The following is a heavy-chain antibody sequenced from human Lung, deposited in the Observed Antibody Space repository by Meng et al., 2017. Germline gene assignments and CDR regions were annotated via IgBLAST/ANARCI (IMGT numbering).Heavy chain of an antibody. CDR2: ISAGGST. D-gene: IGHD3-9*01. Sequence: GGSLRLSCVVSGFTFSNYAMTWVRQAPGKGLEWVSGISAGGSTDYADSVKGRFTISRDNPKRTLYLQMNSLRAEDTAQYYCAKLSGSTGYYVRDAFDTWGQGTMVTVSS. V-gene: IGHV3-23*01. CDR3: AKLSGSTGYYVRDAFDT. CDR1: GFTFSNYA. J-gene: IGHJ3*02.